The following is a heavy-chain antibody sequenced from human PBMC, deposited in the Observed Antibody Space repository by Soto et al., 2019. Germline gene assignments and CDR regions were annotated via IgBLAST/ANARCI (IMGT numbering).Heavy chain of an antibody. Sequence: QLQLQESGPGLVKPSETLSLTCTVSGGSISSSSYYWGWIRQPPGKGLEWIGSIYYSGSTYYNPSLKSRVTISVDTSKNQFSLKLSSVTAADPAVYYCARRAFIAAAPPYYFDYWGQGTLVTVSS. V-gene: IGHV4-39*01. J-gene: IGHJ4*02. CDR1: GGSISSSSYY. CDR2: IYYSGST. D-gene: IGHD6-13*01. CDR3: ARRAFIAAAPPYYFDY.